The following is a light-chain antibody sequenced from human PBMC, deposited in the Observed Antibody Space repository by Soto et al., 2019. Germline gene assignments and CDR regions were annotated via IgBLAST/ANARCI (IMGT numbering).Light chain of an antibody. V-gene: IGKV1-39*01. CDR2: AAS. J-gene: IGKJ1*01. CDR3: QQSYSTPPT. Sequence: DIQMTQSPSSLSASVGDRVTITCRASQSISSYLNWYQQKPGKAPKLLIYAASSLQSGVLSRFSGSGSGTDFTLTISSLQPEDFATYYCQQSYSTPPTFGQGTKVDIK. CDR1: QSISSY.